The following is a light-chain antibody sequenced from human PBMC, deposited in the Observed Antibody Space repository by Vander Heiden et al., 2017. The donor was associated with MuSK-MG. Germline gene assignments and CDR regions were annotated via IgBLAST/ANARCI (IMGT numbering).Light chain of an antibody. Sequence: ELVLTQSPDTLSLSPGERATLSCRTSQNISSVFLAWYQQKPGQAPRLLIFGASTGATGTPGRFSGSGSGTDFTLSISRLEPEDFAVYYCQQYDNSLFTFGHGTRVDRK. CDR2: GAS. V-gene: IGKV3-20*01. CDR3: QQYDNSLFT. CDR1: QNISSVF. J-gene: IGKJ3*01.